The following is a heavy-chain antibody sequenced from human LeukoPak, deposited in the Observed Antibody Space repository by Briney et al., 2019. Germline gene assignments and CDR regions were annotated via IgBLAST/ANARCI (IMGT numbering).Heavy chain of an antibody. Sequence: ASVNVSCKASGYTFVDHYMHWVRQAPGQGLEWMGWINPKRGGTTYAEKFEGRVTMTSDTAISTVYMELTSLRSDDTAFYYCAREVKVPGELLGGFDSWGQGSLVTVSS. D-gene: IGHD3-10*01. CDR3: AREVKVPGELLGGFDS. CDR1: GYTFVDHY. V-gene: IGHV1-2*02. CDR2: INPKRGGT. J-gene: IGHJ5*01.